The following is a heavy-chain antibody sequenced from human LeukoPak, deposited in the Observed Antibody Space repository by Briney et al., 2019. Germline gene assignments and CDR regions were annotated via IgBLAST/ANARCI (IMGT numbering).Heavy chain of an antibody. CDR1: GGTFSSYA. Sequence: GASVKVSCKASGGTFSSYAISWVRQAPGQGLEWMGRIIPILGIANYAQKFQGRVTITADKSTSTAYMELSSLRSEDTAVYYCARADDYGDYGPFDYWGQGTLVTVSS. V-gene: IGHV1-69*04. J-gene: IGHJ4*02. CDR3: ARADDYGDYGPFDY. D-gene: IGHD4-17*01. CDR2: IIPILGIA.